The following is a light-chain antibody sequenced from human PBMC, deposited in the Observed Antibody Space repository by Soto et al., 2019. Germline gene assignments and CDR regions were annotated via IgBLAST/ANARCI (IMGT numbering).Light chain of an antibody. CDR3: QQLNSYPQT. CDR2: SAS. Sequence: DIQMTQSPSSLSASVGDRVTITCQASRGISSYLAWYQQKKGKAPKLLVYSASTLPSGVPSRFSGSGSGPDFTLPISSLQPEDSATYFCQQLNSYPQTFGQGTRLEIK. CDR1: RGISSY. J-gene: IGKJ5*01. V-gene: IGKV1-9*01.